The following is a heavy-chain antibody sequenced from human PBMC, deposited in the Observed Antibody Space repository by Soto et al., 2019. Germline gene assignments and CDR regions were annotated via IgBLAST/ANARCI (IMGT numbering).Heavy chain of an antibody. J-gene: IGHJ4*02. V-gene: IGHV4-39*01. D-gene: IGHD5-12*01. CDR1: GASSSTSSDF. CDR2: IYYRGNA. Sequence: SETQSLTCSVPGASSSTSSDFWGWIRQAPGKGLEWIGSIYYRGNARHNPSLQTRVTISLDKSKSQFSLKLNSVTAADSAVYFCARLEGLATISYYFDFWGPGALVTVSS. CDR3: ARLEGLATISYYFDF.